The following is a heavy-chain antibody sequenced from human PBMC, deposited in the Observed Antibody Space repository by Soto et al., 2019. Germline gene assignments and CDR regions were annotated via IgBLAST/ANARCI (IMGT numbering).Heavy chain of an antibody. D-gene: IGHD3-22*01. CDR3: AREARSENYYDSSGYRFDY. J-gene: IGHJ4*02. CDR2: IYYSGST. Sequence: SETLSLTCAVSGGSISSGGYSWSWIRQHPGKGLEWIGYIYYSGSTYYNPSLKSRVTISVDTSKNQFSLKLSSVTAADTAVYYCAREARSENYYDSSGYRFDYWGQGTLVTVSS. V-gene: IGHV4-31*11. CDR1: GGSISSGGYS.